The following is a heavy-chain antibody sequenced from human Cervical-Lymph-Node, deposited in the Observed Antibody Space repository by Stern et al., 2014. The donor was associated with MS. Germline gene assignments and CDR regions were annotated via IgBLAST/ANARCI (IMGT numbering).Heavy chain of an antibody. V-gene: IGHV1-46*03. CDR1: GYTFTSYY. Sequence: VQLVQSGAEVKKPGASVKVSCKASGYTFTSYYMHWVRQAPGQGLEWMGIINPSGGSTTYAQKFQGRVTVTRDTSTSTVYMELSSLRSEDTAVYYCARVTCSGGSCYDWLDPWGQGTLVTVSS. D-gene: IGHD2-15*01. CDR3: ARVTCSGGSCYDWLDP. CDR2: INPSGGST. J-gene: IGHJ5*02.